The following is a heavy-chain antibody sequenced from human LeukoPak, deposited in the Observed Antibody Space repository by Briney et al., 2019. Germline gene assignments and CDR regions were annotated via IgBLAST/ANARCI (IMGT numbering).Heavy chain of an antibody. CDR2: ISWNSGSI. CDR3: AKASVASVVVVAATPNFDY. V-gene: IGHV3-9*03. J-gene: IGHJ4*02. D-gene: IGHD2-15*01. CDR1: GFTFDDYA. Sequence: GGSLRLSCAASGFTFDDYAMHWVRQAPGKGLEWVSGISWNSGSIGYADSVKGRFTISRDNAKNSLYLQMNSLRAEDMALYYCAKASVASVVVVAATPNFDYWGQGTLVTASS.